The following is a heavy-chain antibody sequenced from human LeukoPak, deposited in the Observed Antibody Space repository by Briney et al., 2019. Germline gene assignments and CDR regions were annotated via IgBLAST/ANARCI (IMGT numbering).Heavy chain of an antibody. V-gene: IGHV3-13*01. CDR1: GFTLSSYD. CDR2: IDTAGYT. Sequence: GGSLRLSCAASGFTLSSYDMHWVRLTTGKGLEWVSAIDTAGYTYYPGSVKGRFTISRENAKNSLYLQMNSLRAGDMAVYYCARVGEGGKGFDYWGQGTLVTVSS. CDR3: ARVGEGGKGFDY. D-gene: IGHD4-23*01. J-gene: IGHJ4*02.